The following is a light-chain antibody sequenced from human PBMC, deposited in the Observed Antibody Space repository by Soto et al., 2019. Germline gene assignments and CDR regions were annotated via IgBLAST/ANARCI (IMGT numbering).Light chain of an antibody. Sequence: DIPMTQSPSSLSASVGDRVTITCQASQDISDYLNWYQQKPGKAPKLLIYDASNLETGVPSRFSGSGSGTDFTFTISSLQPEDIATYYCQQYDNFPVTFGPGTKVDIK. CDR1: QDISDY. V-gene: IGKV1-33*01. CDR2: DAS. J-gene: IGKJ3*01. CDR3: QQYDNFPVT.